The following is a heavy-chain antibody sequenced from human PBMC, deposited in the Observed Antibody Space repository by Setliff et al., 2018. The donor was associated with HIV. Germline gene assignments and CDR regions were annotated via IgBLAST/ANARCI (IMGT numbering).Heavy chain of an antibody. CDR2: IYYTGIP. J-gene: IGHJ4*02. CDR1: GGSISSHY. V-gene: IGHV4-59*08. Sequence: SETLSLTCTVSGGSISSHYWSWIRQPPGKGLEWVGLIYYTGIPTYNPSLSSRVTISVDTSKNQFSLKLSSLTAADTAVYYCARMLWRWGNYFDYWGQGTLVTVSS. D-gene: IGHD3-16*01. CDR3: ARMLWRWGNYFDY.